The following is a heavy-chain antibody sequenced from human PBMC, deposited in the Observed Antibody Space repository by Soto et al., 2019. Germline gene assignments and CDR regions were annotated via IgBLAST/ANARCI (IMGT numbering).Heavy chain of an antibody. CDR1: GGSISSGGYY. V-gene: IGHV4-31*03. CDR3: ARVGALWFGELPPH. D-gene: IGHD3-10*01. J-gene: IGHJ4*02. Sequence: QVQLQESGPGLVKPSQTLSLTCTVSGGSISSGGYYWSWIRQHPGKGLEWIGYIYYSGSTYYNPSLKGRVPMPVDTSKNQFSRKLRSVTAADPAVYYCARVGALWFGELPPHWGQGTLVTVSS. CDR2: IYYSGST.